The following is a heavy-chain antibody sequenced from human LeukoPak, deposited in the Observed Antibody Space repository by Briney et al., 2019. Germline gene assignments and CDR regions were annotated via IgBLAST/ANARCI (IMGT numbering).Heavy chain of an antibody. V-gene: IGHV3-23*01. CDR1: GFTFSSYA. D-gene: IGHD1-26*01. Sequence: GGSLRLSCAASGFTFSSYAMSWVRQAPGKGLEWVSAISGSGGSTYYADSMKGRFTISRDNSKNTLYLQMNSLRAEDTAVYYCATSRVGALYFDYWGQGTLVTVSS. CDR2: ISGSGGST. CDR3: ATSRVGALYFDY. J-gene: IGHJ4*02.